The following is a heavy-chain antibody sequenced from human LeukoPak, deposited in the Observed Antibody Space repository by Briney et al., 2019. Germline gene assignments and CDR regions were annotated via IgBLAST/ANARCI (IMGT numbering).Heavy chain of an antibody. D-gene: IGHD5-24*01. Sequence: SETLSLTCAVSGGSISRSNWWTWVRQPPGKGLEWIGEIYHSGSTNYNPSLKSRVTISVDKSKNQFSLKLSSVTAADTAVYYCARAERWLQVFDYWGQGTLVTVSS. CDR3: ARAERWLQVFDY. CDR2: IYHSGST. CDR1: GGSISRSNW. V-gene: IGHV4-4*02. J-gene: IGHJ4*02.